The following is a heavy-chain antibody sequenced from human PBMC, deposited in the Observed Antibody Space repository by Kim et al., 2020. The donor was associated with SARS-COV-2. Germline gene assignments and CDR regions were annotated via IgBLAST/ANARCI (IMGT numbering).Heavy chain of an antibody. CDR2: IGGSGGDT. D-gene: IGHD2-21*02. J-gene: IGHJ4*02. CDR1: GFTFSNYP. V-gene: IGHV3-23*01. CDR3: AQGRGVTSPDY. Sequence: GGSLRLSCAASGFTFSNYPMAWVRQAPGKGLEWVSAIGGSGGDTFYADSFKGRFAISRDNSMDTVYLQMNSLRAEDTAIYYCAQGRGVTSPDYWGQGTLVTVSS.